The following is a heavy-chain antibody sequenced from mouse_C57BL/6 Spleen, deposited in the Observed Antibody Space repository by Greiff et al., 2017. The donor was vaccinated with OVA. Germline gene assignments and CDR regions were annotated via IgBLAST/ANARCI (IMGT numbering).Heavy chain of an antibody. J-gene: IGHJ1*03. Sequence: QVQLQQPGAELVMPGASVKLSCKASGYTFTSYWMHWVKQRPGQGLEWIGEIDPSDSYTNYNQKFKGKSTLTVDKSSSTAYMQLSSLTSEDSAVYYCANLYYDYDEYVDVWGTGTTVTVSS. CDR3: ANLYYDYDEYVDV. CDR1: GYTFTSYW. CDR2: IDPSDSYT. D-gene: IGHD2-4*01. V-gene: IGHV1-69*01.